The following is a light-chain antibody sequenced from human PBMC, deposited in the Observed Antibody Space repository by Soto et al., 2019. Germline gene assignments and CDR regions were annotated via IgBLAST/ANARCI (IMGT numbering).Light chain of an antibody. CDR1: QTISSW. CDR2: KAS. V-gene: IGKV1-5*03. CDR3: MQALQTPTWT. Sequence: IHMTHSPSTLSGSVLDRVTITFLSSQTISSWLAWYQRKPGKAPKLLIYKASTLKSGVPSRFSGSGSGTEFTLTISSLQPDDFATYYCMQALQTPTWTFGQGTKVDIK. J-gene: IGKJ1*01.